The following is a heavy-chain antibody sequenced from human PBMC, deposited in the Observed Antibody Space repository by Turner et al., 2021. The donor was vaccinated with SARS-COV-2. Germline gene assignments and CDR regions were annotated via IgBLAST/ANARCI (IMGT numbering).Heavy chain of an antibody. CDR1: GCTFRSHG. CDR3: EKGEQQHFDY. J-gene: IGHJ4*02. Sequence: VQLVEAGGGVVQPGRCLRLSCAASGCTFRSHGMHWVRQAPGKGLEWVAVMSYDGSNKYYADSVKGRFTISRDNSKNTLYLQMYSLRAEDTAVYYCEKGEQQHFDYWGQGTLVTVSS. V-gene: IGHV3-30*18. D-gene: IGHD6-13*01. CDR2: MSYDGSNK.